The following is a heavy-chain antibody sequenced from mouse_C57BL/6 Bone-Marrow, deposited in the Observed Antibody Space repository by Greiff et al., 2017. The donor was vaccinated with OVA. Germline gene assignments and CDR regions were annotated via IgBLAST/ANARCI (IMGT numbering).Heavy chain of an antibody. CDR2: IYPSDSET. CDR1: GYTFTSYW. D-gene: IGHD6-1*01. V-gene: IGHV1-61*01. Sequence: QVQLQQPGAELVRPGSSVKLSCKASGYTFTSYWMDWVKQRPGQGLEWIGNIYPSDSETHYNQKFKDKATLTVDKSSSTAYMQLSSLTSEDSAVYYCARGLLTFYYAMDYWGQGTSVTVSS. CDR3: ARGLLTFYYAMDY. J-gene: IGHJ4*01.